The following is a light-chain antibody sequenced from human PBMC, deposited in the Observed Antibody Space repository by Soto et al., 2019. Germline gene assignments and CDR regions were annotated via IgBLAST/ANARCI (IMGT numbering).Light chain of an antibody. Sequence: QSVLTQPPSASGTPGQRVTISCSGSSSNIGSNPVNWYQHFPGAAPKLLIYNTSRRPSGVPDRFSGSKSGTSASLAIIGLQSEDEADYYCAAWDDNLNGFWVFGGGTQLTVL. CDR1: SSNIGSNP. CDR2: NTS. V-gene: IGLV1-44*01. CDR3: AAWDDNLNGFWV. J-gene: IGLJ3*02.